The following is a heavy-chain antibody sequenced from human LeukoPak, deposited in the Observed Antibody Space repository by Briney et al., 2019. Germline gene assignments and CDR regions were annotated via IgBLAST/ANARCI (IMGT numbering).Heavy chain of an antibody. D-gene: IGHD4-17*01. CDR1: GFTFSSFW. J-gene: IGHJ4*02. V-gene: IGHV3-74*01. CDR3: ATSAPNYGDYVLWDY. CDR2: IKGDGITT. Sequence: TGGSLRLSCEASGFTFSSFWMHWVRQAPGKGLVWVARIKGDGITTNYADPAKGRFTVSRDNAKNTVYLQMNSLRAEDTAVYYCATSAPNYGDYVLWDYWGQGTLVTVSS.